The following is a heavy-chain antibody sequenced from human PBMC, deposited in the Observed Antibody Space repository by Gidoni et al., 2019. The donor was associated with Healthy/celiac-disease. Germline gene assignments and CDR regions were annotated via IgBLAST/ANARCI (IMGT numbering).Heavy chain of an antibody. D-gene: IGHD3-22*01. CDR2: ISSSSSYI. CDR3: ARAAGDRHYYDSSGSKGNDAFDI. V-gene: IGHV3-21*01. J-gene: IGHJ3*02. CDR1: GFTFSRYS. Sequence: EVQLVESGGGLVKPGGSLRLSCAASGFTFSRYSMKWVRQAPGKGLEWVSSISSSSSYIYYADSVKGRFTISRDNAKNSLYLQMNSLRAEDTAVYYCARAAGDRHYYDSSGSKGNDAFDIWGQGTMVTVSS.